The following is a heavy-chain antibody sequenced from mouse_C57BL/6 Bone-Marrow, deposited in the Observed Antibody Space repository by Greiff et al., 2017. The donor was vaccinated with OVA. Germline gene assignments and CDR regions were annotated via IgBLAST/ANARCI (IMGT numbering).Heavy chain of an antibody. CDR1: GYTFTSYW. CDR2: INPSSGYT. CDR3: ASFYDGDYRY. J-gene: IGHJ2*01. Sequence: VQLQQSGAELAKPGASVKLSCKASGYTFTSYWMHWVKLRPGQGLDWIGYINPSSGYTKYNQKFMDKATLIADKSSSTAHMQLSSLTYEDAAVYYCASFYDGDYRYWGQGTTLTVSS. V-gene: IGHV1-7*01. D-gene: IGHD2-3*01.